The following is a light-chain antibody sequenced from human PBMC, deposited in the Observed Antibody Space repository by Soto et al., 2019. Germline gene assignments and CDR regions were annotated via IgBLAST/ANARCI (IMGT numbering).Light chain of an antibody. Sequence: QPVLTQSPSASASLGASVKLTCTLSSGHSSYAIAWHQQQPEKGPRYLMKVNSDGSHSKGDGIPDRFSGSSSGAERYLTSSSLQSEDEADYYCQTWGTGIRVFGGGTKLTVL. V-gene: IGLV4-69*01. CDR2: VNSDGSH. CDR1: SGHSSYA. CDR3: QTWGTGIRV. J-gene: IGLJ2*01.